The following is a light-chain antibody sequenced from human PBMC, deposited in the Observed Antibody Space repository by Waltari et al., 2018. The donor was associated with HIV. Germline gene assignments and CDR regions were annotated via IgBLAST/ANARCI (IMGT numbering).Light chain of an antibody. CDR3: QQYIRYPVT. Sequence: DIQMTQSPSTLSASVGDRVTITCRASQSISSLLAWYQQKPGKAPDLLLYESSYLESGVPSRFSCSGSGTQFSLTIISLQPDDVATYYCQQYIRYPVTFGGGTKVEI. CDR1: QSISSL. V-gene: IGKV1-5*03. CDR2: ESS. J-gene: IGKJ4*01.